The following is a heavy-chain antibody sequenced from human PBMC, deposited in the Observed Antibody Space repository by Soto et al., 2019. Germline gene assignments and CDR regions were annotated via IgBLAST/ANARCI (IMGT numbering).Heavy chain of an antibody. CDR3: ARANRPFRGDGAFDF. Sequence: QVQLQESGPGLVKPSETLSLNCTVSSGSMYGFYWSWFRQSAGKGLEWIGRIYTSGATSYHPSLKSRVSMSVSDSKTQFYLRLTSVTAADTAVYYCARANRPFRGDGAFDFWGQGTLVTVSS. J-gene: IGHJ4*02. V-gene: IGHV4-4*07. CDR1: SGSMYGFY. D-gene: IGHD3-10*01. CDR2: IYTSGAT.